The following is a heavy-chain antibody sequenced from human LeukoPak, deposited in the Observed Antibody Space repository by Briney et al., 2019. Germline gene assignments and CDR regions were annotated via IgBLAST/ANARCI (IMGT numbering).Heavy chain of an antibody. CDR2: ISSSSSYI. J-gene: IGHJ4*02. CDR3: ARRAGAYTHPYDY. CDR1: GFTFSSYS. D-gene: IGHD3-16*01. Sequence: GGSLRLSCAASGFTFSSYSMNWVRQAPGKGLEWVSSISSSSSYIYYSDSVKGRFTISIDNSKNTLYLQMNSLRAEDTAVYYCARRAGAYTHPYDYWGQGTLVTVSS. V-gene: IGHV3-21*04.